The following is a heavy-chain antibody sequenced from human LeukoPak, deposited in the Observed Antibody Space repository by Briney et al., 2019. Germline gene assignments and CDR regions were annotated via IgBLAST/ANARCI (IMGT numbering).Heavy chain of an antibody. J-gene: IGHJ5*02. CDR2: FDPEDGET. CDR3: ATERGNYYGSGSYSWWFDP. V-gene: IGHV1-24*01. Sequence: ASVKVSCKGSGYTLTELSMHWVRQAPGKGLEWMGGFDPEDGETIYAQKFQGRVTMTEDTSTDTAYMELSSLRSEDTAVYYCATERGNYYGSGSYSWWFDPWGQGTLVTVSS. D-gene: IGHD3-10*01. CDR1: GYTLTELS.